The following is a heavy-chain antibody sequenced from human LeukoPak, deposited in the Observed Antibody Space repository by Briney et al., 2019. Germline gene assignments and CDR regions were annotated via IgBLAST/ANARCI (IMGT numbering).Heavy chain of an antibody. J-gene: IGHJ6*03. V-gene: IGHV3-30*02. Sequence: GGSLRLSCAASGFTFSSYAMSWVRQAPGKGLEWVAFIRYDGSNKYYADSVKGRFTISRDNSKNTLYLQMNSLRAEDTAVYYCAKRPAARNYMDVWGKGTTVTISS. CDR3: AKRPAARNYMDV. CDR2: IRYDGSNK. CDR1: GFTFSSYA. D-gene: IGHD2-2*01.